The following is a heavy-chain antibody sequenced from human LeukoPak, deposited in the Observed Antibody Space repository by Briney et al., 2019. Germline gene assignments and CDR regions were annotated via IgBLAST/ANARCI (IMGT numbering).Heavy chain of an antibody. CDR1: GYTFTGLS. V-gene: IGHV1-24*01. Sequence: ASVKVSCAVSGYTFTGLSMHWVRQAPGKGLEWMGGFDYEDGEKIYAQTFKGRVTMTEDTSTDTAYMELSSLRSEDTAVYYCATDRGLAGTKENWFDPWGQGTLVIVSS. J-gene: IGHJ5*02. CDR3: ATDRGLAGTKENWFDP. D-gene: IGHD6-13*01. CDR2: FDYEDGEK.